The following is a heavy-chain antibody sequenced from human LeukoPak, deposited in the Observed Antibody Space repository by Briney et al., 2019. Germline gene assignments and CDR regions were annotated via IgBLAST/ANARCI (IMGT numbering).Heavy chain of an antibody. V-gene: IGHV1-46*01. CDR2: INPSGGST. CDR1: GYTFTRYY. J-gene: IGHJ5*02. Sequence: ASVKVSCKASGYTFTRYYMNWVRQAPGQGLEWMGIINPSGGSTNYAQKFLGRVTMTRDTSTSTIYMEVSSLRSEDTAVYYCATSFRAVNWFDPWGQGTLVTVSS. D-gene: IGHD3-10*01. CDR3: ATSFRAVNWFDP.